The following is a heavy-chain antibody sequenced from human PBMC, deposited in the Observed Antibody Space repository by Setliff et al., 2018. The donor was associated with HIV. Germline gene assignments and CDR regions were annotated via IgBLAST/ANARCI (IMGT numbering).Heavy chain of an antibody. Sequence: SETLSLTCAVSGYPVSSGYFWGWIRQPPGKGLEWIGSIFHTGSTYYNPSLKSRVTISVDMSNNQFSLKVTSVTAADTAVYYCMRGRSITIFGVAYFDFWGQGTQVTVSS. CDR2: IFHTGST. D-gene: IGHD3-3*01. CDR1: GYPVSSGYF. CDR3: MRGRSITIFGVAYFDF. J-gene: IGHJ4*02. V-gene: IGHV4-38-2*01.